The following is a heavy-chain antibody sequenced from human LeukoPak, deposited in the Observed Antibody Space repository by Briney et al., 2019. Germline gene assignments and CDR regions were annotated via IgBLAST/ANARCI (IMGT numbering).Heavy chain of an antibody. V-gene: IGHV1-69*01. D-gene: IGHD2-8*01. CDR3: ATDPGYCTNGVCGGD. J-gene: IGHJ4*02. Sequence: ASVKVSCKASGGTFSSYAISWVRQAPGQGLEWMGGIIPIFGTANYAQKFQGRVTITADESTSTAYMELSSLRSEDTAVYYCATDPGYCTNGVCGGDWGQGTLVTVSS. CDR2: IIPIFGTA. CDR1: GGTFSSYA.